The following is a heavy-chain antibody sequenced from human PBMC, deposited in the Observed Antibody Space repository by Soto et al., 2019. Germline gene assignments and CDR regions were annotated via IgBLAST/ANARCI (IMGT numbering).Heavy chain of an antibody. V-gene: IGHV3-21*01. J-gene: IGHJ6*02. D-gene: IGHD3-22*01. CDR3: ARDSRGHNDYYDSSGYYLPHYYYYGMDV. CDR2: ISSSSSYI. Sequence: GGSLRLSCAASGFTFSSYSMDWVRQAPGKGLEWVSSISSSSSYIYYADSVKGRFTISRDNAKNSLYLQMNSLRAEDTAVYYCARDSRGHNDYYDSSGYYLPHYYYYGMDVWGQGTTVTVSS. CDR1: GFTFSSYS.